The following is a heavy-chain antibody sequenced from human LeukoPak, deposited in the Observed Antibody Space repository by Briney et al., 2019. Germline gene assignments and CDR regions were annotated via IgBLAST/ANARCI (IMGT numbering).Heavy chain of an antibody. J-gene: IGHJ4*02. CDR2: LYTSGIT. V-gene: IGHV4-61*02. CDR3: ARAEVWFGELFYFDY. D-gene: IGHD3-10*01. CDR1: GGSISSGSYY. Sequence: KSSQTLSLTCTVSGGSISSGSYYWSWIRQPAGQGREWIGLLYTSGITNYNPSLKSRVAMSIDTSKTKYSLKLTSVTAADTAVYYCARAEVWFGELFYFDYWGQGTLVTVSS.